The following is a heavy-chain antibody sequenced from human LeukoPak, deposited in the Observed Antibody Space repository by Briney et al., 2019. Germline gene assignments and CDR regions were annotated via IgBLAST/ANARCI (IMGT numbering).Heavy chain of an antibody. CDR3: ARYLGDYYYYMDV. V-gene: IGHV4-39*07. D-gene: IGHD1-26*01. CDR1: GGFISSSSYY. J-gene: IGHJ6*03. Sequence: PSETLSLTCTVSGGFISSSSYYWGWIRQPPGKGLEWIGSIYYSGSTYYNPSLKSRVTISVDTSKNQFSLKLSSVTAADTAVYYCARYLGDYYYYMDVWGKGTTVTVSS. CDR2: IYYSGST.